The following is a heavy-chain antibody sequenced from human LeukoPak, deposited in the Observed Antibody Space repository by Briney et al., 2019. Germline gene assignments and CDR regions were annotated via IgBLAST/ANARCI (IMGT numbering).Heavy chain of an antibody. CDR1: GGSISSYY. J-gene: IGHJ3*02. CDR2: IYYSGST. D-gene: IGHD3-10*02. CDR3: ARHVPYVKGDRNSRGAFDI. Sequence: PSETLSPTCTVSGGSISSYYWSWIRQPPGKGLEWIGYIYYSGSTNYNPSLKSRVTISVDTSKNQFSLKLSSVTAADTAVYYCARHVPYVKGDRNSRGAFDIWGQGTMVTVSS. V-gene: IGHV4-59*08.